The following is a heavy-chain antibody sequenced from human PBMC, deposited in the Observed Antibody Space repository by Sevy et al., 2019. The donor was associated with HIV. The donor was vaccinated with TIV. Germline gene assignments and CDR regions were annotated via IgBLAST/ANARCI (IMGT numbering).Heavy chain of an antibody. CDR1: GFTFSSYA. CDR2: ISGSGGST. V-gene: IGHV3-23*01. J-gene: IGHJ4*02. Sequence: GGSLRLSCAASGFTFSSYAMSWVRQAPGKGLEWVSAISGSGGSTYYADSVKGRFTISRDNSKNTLYLQMNGLRAEDTAVYYCRYNWNDLLSYYFDYWGQGTLVTVSS. CDR3: RYNWNDLLSYYFDY. D-gene: IGHD1-1*01.